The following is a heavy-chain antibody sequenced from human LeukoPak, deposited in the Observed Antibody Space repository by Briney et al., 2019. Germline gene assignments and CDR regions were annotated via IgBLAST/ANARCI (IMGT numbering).Heavy chain of an antibody. CDR1: GGSFSGYF. CDR2: INHNGGT. CDR3: ARVPTVTFFDY. Sequence: SETLSLTCAVYGGSFSGYFWSWIRQPPGKGLEWIGDINHNGGTNYNPSLKSRVTISVDTSKNQFSLKMSSVTAADTAVYYCARVPTVTFFDYWGQGTLVTVSS. D-gene: IGHD4-17*01. V-gene: IGHV4-34*01. J-gene: IGHJ4*02.